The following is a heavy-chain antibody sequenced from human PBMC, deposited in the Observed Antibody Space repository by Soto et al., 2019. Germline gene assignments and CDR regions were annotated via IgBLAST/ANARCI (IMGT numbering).Heavy chain of an antibody. V-gene: IGHV1-69*06. D-gene: IGHD1-26*01. Sequence: QVQLVQSGAEVKKPGSSVKVSCKASGGTFNSYIVNWVRQAPGQGLEWMGGTMPVFGTAKYAQKFQDRVTITADKSTSTAYMELRGLKSEDTAVYYCARGLDQPPVGLYFDNWGQGTLVTVTS. CDR1: GGTFNSYI. CDR3: ARGLDQPPVGLYFDN. CDR2: TMPVFGTA. J-gene: IGHJ4*02.